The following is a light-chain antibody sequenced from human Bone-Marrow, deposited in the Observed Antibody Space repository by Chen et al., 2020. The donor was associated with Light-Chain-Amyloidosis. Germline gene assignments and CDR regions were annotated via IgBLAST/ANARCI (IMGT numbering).Light chain of an antibody. CDR3: AAWDDNLNGWV. Sequence: SVLTQPPSASGTPGQRVTISCSGSSYNIGANTVNWYQQFPGTDPKLLIYSNNQRPSGVPDRFSGSKSGTSASLAISGLQSEDETDYSCAAWDDNLNGWVFGGGTKLTVL. V-gene: IGLV1-44*01. CDR2: SNN. J-gene: IGLJ3*02. CDR1: SYNIGANT.